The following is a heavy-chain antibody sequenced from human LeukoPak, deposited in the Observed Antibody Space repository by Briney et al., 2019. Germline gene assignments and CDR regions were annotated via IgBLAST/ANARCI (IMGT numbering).Heavy chain of an antibody. CDR3: ARQPVRSYYYYMDV. CDR1: GGSISSYY. Sequence: SETLSLTCTVSGGSISSYYWSWIRQPPGKGLEWIGYIYTSGSTNYNPSLKSRVTISVDTSKNQFSLKLSSVTAADPAVYYCARQPVRSYYYYMDVWGKGTTVTVSS. V-gene: IGHV4-4*09. J-gene: IGHJ6*03. D-gene: IGHD1-14*01. CDR2: IYTSGST.